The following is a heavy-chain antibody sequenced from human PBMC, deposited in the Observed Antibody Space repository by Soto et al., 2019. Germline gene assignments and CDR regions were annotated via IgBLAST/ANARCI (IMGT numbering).Heavy chain of an antibody. CDR1: GFTFSTYA. V-gene: IGHV3-23*01. CDR3: GDSYFYFGMDV. Sequence: PGGSLRLSCAASGFTFSTYAMNWVRQAPGNGLEWVSAISGSGGSIHYADSVKGRFTISRDNAQNTLYLQMNSLRAEDTAVYYCGDSYFYFGMDVWGQGTTVTVSS. CDR2: ISGSGGSI. J-gene: IGHJ6*02. D-gene: IGHD2-21*01.